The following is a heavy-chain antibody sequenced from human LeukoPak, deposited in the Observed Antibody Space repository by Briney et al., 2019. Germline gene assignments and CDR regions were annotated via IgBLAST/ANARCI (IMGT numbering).Heavy chain of an antibody. J-gene: IGHJ4*02. V-gene: IGHV1-69*04. CDR1: GGTFSSYA. CDR2: IIPIFGIA. Sequence: SVKVSCKASGGTFSSYAISWVRQAPGQGLEWMGRIIPIFGIANYAQKFQGRVTITADKSTSTAYMELNSLRAEDTAVYYCAKSTGTSPDYWGQGTLVTVSS. D-gene: IGHD1-14*01. CDR3: AKSTGTSPDY.